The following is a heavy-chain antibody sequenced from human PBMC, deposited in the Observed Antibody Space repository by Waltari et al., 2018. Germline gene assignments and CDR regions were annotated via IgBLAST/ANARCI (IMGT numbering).Heavy chain of an antibody. D-gene: IGHD2-15*01. CDR2: INPNRGVT. V-gene: IGHV1-2*06. J-gene: IGHJ4*02. Sequence: QVQLVQSGAEVKKPGASVKVSCKASGYSFTGYSMHGVRQAPGQGLEWVGRINPNRGVTDYAQKFQGRVSMTRDTSISTAYMELNRLTSDDTAVYYCAREVVLDFWGQGTLVTVSS. CDR1: GYSFTGYS. CDR3: AREVVLDF.